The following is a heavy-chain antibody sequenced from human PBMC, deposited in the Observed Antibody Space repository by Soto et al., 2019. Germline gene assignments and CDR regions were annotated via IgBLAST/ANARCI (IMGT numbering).Heavy chain of an antibody. CDR3: AKDLSFPGIAVDGTLLDAFDL. Sequence: GGSLRLSCAASGFTFSSYAMSWVRQAPGKGLEWVSAISGSGGSTYYADSVKGRFTISRDNSKNTLYLQMNSLRAEDTAVYYCAKDLSFPGIAVDGTLLDAFDLWGQGPMVTVSS. CDR2: ISGSGGST. J-gene: IGHJ3*01. V-gene: IGHV3-23*01. D-gene: IGHD6-13*01. CDR1: GFTFSSYA.